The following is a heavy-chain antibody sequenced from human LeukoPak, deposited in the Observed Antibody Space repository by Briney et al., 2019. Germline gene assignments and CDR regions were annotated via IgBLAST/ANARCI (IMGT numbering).Heavy chain of an antibody. D-gene: IGHD6-6*01. CDR1: GFTFDDYA. V-gene: IGHV3-9*01. CDR2: ISWNSGSI. CDR3: AAASIAAHYWFDP. J-gene: IGHJ5*02. Sequence: PGGSLRLSCAASGFTFDDYAMHWVRQAPGKGLEWVSGISWNSGSIGYADSVKGRFTISRDNAKNSLYLQMNSLRAGDTALYYCAAASIAAHYWFDPWGQGTLVTVSS.